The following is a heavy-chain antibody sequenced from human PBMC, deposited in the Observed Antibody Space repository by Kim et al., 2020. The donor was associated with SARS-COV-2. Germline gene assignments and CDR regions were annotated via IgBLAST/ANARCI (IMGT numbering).Heavy chain of an antibody. J-gene: IGHJ3*02. CDR3: AKNLGSWNPDRKFSAFDI. CDR1: GFTFSTYA. D-gene: IGHD1-1*01. CDR2: IGGGGGTT. V-gene: IGHV3-23*01. Sequence: GGSLRLSCAASGFTFSTYAMSWVRQAPGKGLECVSGIGGGGGTTLYADSVKGRFTISRDNAKNTLYLQMNSLRDDDTAVYYCAKNLGSWNPDRKFSAFDIWGQGTMVTVSS.